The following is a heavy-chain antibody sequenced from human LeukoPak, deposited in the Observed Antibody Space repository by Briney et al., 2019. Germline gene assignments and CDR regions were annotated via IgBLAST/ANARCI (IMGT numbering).Heavy chain of an antibody. Sequence: PSETLSLTCTVSGGSISSGGYYWSWIRQPPGKGLEWIGYIYHSGSTYYNPSLKSRVTISVDRSKNQFFLKLSSVTAADTAVYYCAREHDYSNYDWFDPWGQGTWSPSLQ. D-gene: IGHD4-11*01. V-gene: IGHV4-30-2*01. CDR3: AREHDYSNYDWFDP. CDR2: IYHSGST. J-gene: IGHJ5*02. CDR1: GGSISSGGYY.